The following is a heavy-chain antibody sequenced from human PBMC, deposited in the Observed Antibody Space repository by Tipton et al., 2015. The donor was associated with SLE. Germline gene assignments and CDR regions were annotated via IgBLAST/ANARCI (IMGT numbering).Heavy chain of an antibody. CDR2: IYYSGGT. J-gene: IGHJ3*02. CDR3: ARMGYCVTAPCARDDAFHI. V-gene: IGHV4-59*01. CDR1: GGSISSYY. Sequence: TLSLTCTVSGGSISSYYWSWIRQPPGKGLEWIGYIYYSGGTNYNPSLKSRVTISVDTSKNQFSLRLSSVTAADTALYYCARMGYCVTAPCARDDAFHIWGQGTMVTVSS. D-gene: IGHD2-15*01.